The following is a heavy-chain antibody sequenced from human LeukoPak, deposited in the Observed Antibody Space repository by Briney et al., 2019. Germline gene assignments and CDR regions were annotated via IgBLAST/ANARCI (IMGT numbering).Heavy chain of an antibody. V-gene: IGHV3-48*01. J-gene: IGHJ4*02. CDR1: GFTFSSYS. D-gene: IGHD3-3*01. CDR3: ARLSSHYDFWSGSPAY. CDR2: ISSSSTI. Sequence: GGSLRLSCAASGFTFSSYSMNWVRQVPGKGLEWVSYISSSSTIYYADSVKGRFTISRDNAKNSLYLQMNSLRAEDTAVYYCARLSSHYDFWSGSPAYWGQGTLVTVSS.